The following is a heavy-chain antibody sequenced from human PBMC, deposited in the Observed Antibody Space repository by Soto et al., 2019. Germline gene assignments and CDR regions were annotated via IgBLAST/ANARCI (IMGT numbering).Heavy chain of an antibody. CDR3: AHTKDSSGFLTS. V-gene: IGHV2-5*01. D-gene: IGHD3-22*01. J-gene: IGHJ5*02. CDR1: GFSLSVYGVR. Sequence: SGPTLVNPTQTLTLTCSFSGFSLSVYGVRVIWFRQPPGETLEWLALIHWNDDKRYGPYLKSRLTITKDTSKNQVVLTLTNLDHLDTGTYFCAHTKDSSGFLTSWGQGILVTVSS. CDR2: IHWNDDK.